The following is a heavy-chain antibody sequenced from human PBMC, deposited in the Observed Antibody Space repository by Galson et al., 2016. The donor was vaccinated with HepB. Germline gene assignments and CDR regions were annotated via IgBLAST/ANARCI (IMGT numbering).Heavy chain of an antibody. CDR3: AKGGHFSFHDY. CDR1: GITLRRSA. CDR2: ISGRGDET. D-gene: IGHD2-21*01. Sequence: CLRLSRATSGITLRRSAVTWVRQAPRKGPEGVSTISGRGDETFYTDGVRGRFTISRDHFKSTVYLQMTSLRTEDSAVYFCAKGGHFSFHDYWGQGTLVTVSS. V-gene: IGHV3-23*01. J-gene: IGHJ4*02.